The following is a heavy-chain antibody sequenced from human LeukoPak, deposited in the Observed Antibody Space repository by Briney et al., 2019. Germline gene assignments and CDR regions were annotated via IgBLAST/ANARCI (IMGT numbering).Heavy chain of an antibody. CDR2: IYYSGGT. V-gene: IGHV4-39*07. CDR3: TRACGVQHWGAFDF. D-gene: IGHD7-27*01. CDR1: GGSLSSSSYY. J-gene: IGHJ3*01. Sequence: SETLSLTCTVSGGSLSSSSYYWGWIRQPPGKGLEWIGSIYYSGGTYYNPSLKSRVTMSMDTSKSQFSLNLSSVTAADTAVYYCTRACGVQHWGAFDFWGQGTMVTVSS.